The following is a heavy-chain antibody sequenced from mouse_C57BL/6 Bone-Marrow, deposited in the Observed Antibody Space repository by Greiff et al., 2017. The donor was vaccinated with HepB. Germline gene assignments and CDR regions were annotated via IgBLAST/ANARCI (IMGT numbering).Heavy chain of an antibody. CDR1: GLTFSSYA. Sequence: EVQGVESGGGLVKPGGSLKLSCAASGLTFSSYAMSWVRQTPEKRLEWVATISDGGSYTYYPDNVKGRFTISRDNAKNNLYLQMSHLKSEDTAMYYCAREGYAMDYWGQGTSVTVSS. V-gene: IGHV5-4*01. J-gene: IGHJ4*01. CDR3: AREGYAMDY. CDR2: ISDGGSYT.